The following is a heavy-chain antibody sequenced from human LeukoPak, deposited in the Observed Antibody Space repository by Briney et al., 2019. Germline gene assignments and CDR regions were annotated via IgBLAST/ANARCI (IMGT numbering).Heavy chain of an antibody. D-gene: IGHD5-24*01. CDR3: ATRVPYTGYKK. CDR1: GLTLSIYE. CDR2: VSRSADRI. Sequence: GGTLRLSCALSGLTLSIYESNWVRQAPGKGLEWVSDVSRSADRIDYADSVKAGFTMSRDNARNSLYLQMNNLRVEDTAVYYCATRVPYTGYKKWGQGTLVTVS. J-gene: IGHJ4*02. V-gene: IGHV3-48*03.